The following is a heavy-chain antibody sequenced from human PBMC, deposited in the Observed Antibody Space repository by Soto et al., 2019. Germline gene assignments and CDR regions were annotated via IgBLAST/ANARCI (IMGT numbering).Heavy chain of an antibody. CDR1: GGPFSNDI. D-gene: IGHD5-12*01. CDR2: IIPLLSTS. V-gene: IGHV1-69*08. J-gene: IGHJ4*02. CDR3: ARDSPIGSTFSGYDAIDY. Sequence: QVQLVQSGAGVKKPGSSVKVSCKASGGPFSNDIITWVRQAPGQGLEWMGRIIPLLSTSTYAQKFQGRLTITADRSTGTAYMELNNLRSEDTAVYYCARDSPIGSTFSGYDAIDYWGQGTRITVSS.